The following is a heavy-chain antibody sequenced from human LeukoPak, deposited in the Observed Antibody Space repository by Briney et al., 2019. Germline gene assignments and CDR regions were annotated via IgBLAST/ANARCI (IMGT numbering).Heavy chain of an antibody. CDR1: GGSISSYY. Sequence: SETLSLTCTVSGGSISSYYWSWIRQPPGKELEWIGYIYYSGSTNYNPSLKSRVTISVDTSKNQFSLKLSSVTAADTAVYYCARSLPLQSSDWLPPPLYYYYGMDVWGQGTTVTVSS. V-gene: IGHV4-59*01. J-gene: IGHJ6*02. CDR2: IYYSGST. D-gene: IGHD3-9*01. CDR3: ARSLPLQSSDWLPPPLYYYYGMDV.